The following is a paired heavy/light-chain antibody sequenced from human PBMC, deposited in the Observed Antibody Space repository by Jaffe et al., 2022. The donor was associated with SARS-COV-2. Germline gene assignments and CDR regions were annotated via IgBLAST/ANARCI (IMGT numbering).Heavy chain of an antibody. Sequence: QVQLQESGPRLVKPPETLSLTCIVSGGSLSTYSWSWIRQPPGKRLEWIGYIDYSGTTNYNPSLKSRVTMSVDTSKNQFSLKLGSVTAADTAVYYCARGGTRSYYHFDYWGQGTLATVSS. V-gene: IGHV4-59*01. D-gene: IGHD3-10*01. J-gene: IGHJ4*02. CDR2: IDYSGTT. CDR1: GGSLSTYS. CDR3: ARGGTRSYYHFDY.
Light chain of an antibody. CDR1: QSVLHSSNNRNY. V-gene: IGKV4-1*01. Sequence: DIVMTQSPDSLAVSLGERATMNCKSSQSVLHSSNNRNYLAWYQHKPGQPPTLLIYWASSRASGVPDRFSGSGSGTDFTLTISSLQAEDVAVYYCQQVFSIPYTFGQGTKLEI. CDR2: WAS. CDR3: QQVFSIPYT. J-gene: IGKJ2*01.